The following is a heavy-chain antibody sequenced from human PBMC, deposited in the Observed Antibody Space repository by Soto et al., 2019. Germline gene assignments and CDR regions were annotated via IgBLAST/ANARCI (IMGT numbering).Heavy chain of an antibody. Sequence: EVQLVQSGGGLVQPGGSLRLSCGASGFDFSNYWMHWIRQDPXXGLVWVSRINGDGSDIKYADSVKGRFTISRDNXXXTXXXXXXXXXXXXXXXXYXAXXXXXGDWFDAWGQGTLVTVSS. J-gene: IGHJ5*02. CDR3: AXXXXXGDWFDA. D-gene: IGHD3-10*01. CDR1: GFDFSNYW. V-gene: IGHV3-74*03. CDR2: INGDGSDI.